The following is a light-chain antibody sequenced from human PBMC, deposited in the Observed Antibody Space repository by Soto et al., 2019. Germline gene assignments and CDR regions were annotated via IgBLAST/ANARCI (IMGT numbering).Light chain of an antibody. CDR3: QQYANGRWT. CDR1: QSVSSSQ. Sequence: EIVLTQSPGTLALSPGERATLSCRASQSVSSSQLAWYQQKPGQAPRLLVYGASTRATGIPDRFSGSGSGTDFTLIISRLEPEDFAVYYCQQYANGRWTFGQGTKVDIK. J-gene: IGKJ1*01. CDR2: GAS. V-gene: IGKV3-20*01.